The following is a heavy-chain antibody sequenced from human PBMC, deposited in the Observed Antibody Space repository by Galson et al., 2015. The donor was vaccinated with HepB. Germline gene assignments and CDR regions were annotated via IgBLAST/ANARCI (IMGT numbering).Heavy chain of an antibody. Sequence: SLRLACAASGFTFSSYAMSWVRQAPGKGLEWVSAISGSGGSTYYADSVKGRFTISRDNSKNTLYLQMNSLRAEDTAVYYCARGNWNYVKGYFQHWGQGTLVTVSS. CDR2: ISGSGGST. J-gene: IGHJ1*01. CDR1: GFTFSSYA. D-gene: IGHD1-7*01. V-gene: IGHV3-23*01. CDR3: ARGNWNYVKGYFQH.